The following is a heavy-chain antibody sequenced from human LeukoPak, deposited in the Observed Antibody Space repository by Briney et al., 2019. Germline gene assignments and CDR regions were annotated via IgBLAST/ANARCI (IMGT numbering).Heavy chain of an antibody. CDR3: VRHGDTDSCLAN. V-gene: IGHV3-21*01. D-gene: IGHD2-2*01. Sequence: GGPLRLSCAASGFTFSSYAMSWVRQAPGKGLEWVSSICSTSRCIFYADSVKGRFTISRDNAESSLYLQMNDLRAEDTAVYYCVRHGDTDSCLANWGQGTLVTVSS. J-gene: IGHJ4*02. CDR1: GFTFSSYA. CDR2: ICSTSRCI.